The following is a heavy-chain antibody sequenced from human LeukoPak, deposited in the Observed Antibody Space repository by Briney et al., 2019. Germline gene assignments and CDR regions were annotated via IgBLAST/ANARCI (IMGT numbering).Heavy chain of an antibody. Sequence: SETLSLTCAVYGGSLRGYYWSWIRQPPGKGLDWIGESNHSGSTNYNPSLQSRATISVGRSKNQFFLKVGSVSAAATAVYYCATSYDFWSGYYGLDYWGQGTLVTVSS. D-gene: IGHD3-3*01. V-gene: IGHV4-34*01. J-gene: IGHJ4*02. CDR3: ATSYDFWSGYYGLDY. CDR2: SNHSGST. CDR1: GGSLRGYY.